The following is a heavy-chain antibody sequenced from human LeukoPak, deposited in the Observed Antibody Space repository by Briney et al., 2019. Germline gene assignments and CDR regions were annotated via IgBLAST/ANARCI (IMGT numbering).Heavy chain of an antibody. J-gene: IGHJ4*02. Sequence: SETLSLTCTVSGGSISSYYWSWIRQPPGKGLEWIGYIYYSGSTNYNPSLKSRVTISVDTSKNQFSLKLSSETAADTAVYYCASHAGGKKGYFDYWGQGTLVTVSS. D-gene: IGHD2-15*01. CDR1: GGSISSYY. V-gene: IGHV4-59*08. CDR2: IYYSGST. CDR3: ASHAGGKKGYFDY.